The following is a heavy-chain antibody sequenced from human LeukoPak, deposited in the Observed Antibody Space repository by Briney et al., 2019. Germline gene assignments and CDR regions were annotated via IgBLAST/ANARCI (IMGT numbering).Heavy chain of an antibody. Sequence: SETLSLTCAVYGGSFSGYYWSWIRQPPGKGLEWIGEINHSGSTNYNPSLKSRVTISVDTSKNQFSLKLSSVTAADTAVYYCTRGLKNWGQGTLVTVSS. CDR2: INHSGST. CDR1: GGSFSGYY. CDR3: TRGLKN. V-gene: IGHV4-34*01. J-gene: IGHJ4*02.